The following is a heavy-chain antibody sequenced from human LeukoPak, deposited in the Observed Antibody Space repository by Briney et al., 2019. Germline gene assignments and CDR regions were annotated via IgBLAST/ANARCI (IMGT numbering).Heavy chain of an antibody. CDR3: ARDMGTVAPAY. Sequence: KASGTLSLTCAVSGDSITNNKWWSWVRQSPQKGLEWIGEFYHSGSINYNPSLKGRVTISIDKSKNQFSLNLNSVTAADTAVYYCARDMGTVAPAYWGQGTLVTVSS. D-gene: IGHD5-18*01. V-gene: IGHV4-4*02. CDR1: GDSITNNKW. J-gene: IGHJ4*02. CDR2: FYHSGSI.